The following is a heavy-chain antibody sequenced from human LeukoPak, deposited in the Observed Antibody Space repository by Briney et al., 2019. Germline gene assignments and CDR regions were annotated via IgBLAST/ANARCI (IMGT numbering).Heavy chain of an antibody. CDR1: GFSLSTSGVG. CDR2: IYWDDDK. Sequence: SGPTLVKPTQTLTLTCTFSGFSLSTSGVGVGWIRQPPGKALEWLALIYWDDDKRYSPSLKSRPTITKDTSKNQVVLTMTNMDPVDTATYYCAHRAEMAPGGRNYYFDYWGQGTLVTVSS. D-gene: IGHD5-24*01. V-gene: IGHV2-5*02. J-gene: IGHJ4*02. CDR3: AHRAEMAPGGRNYYFDY.